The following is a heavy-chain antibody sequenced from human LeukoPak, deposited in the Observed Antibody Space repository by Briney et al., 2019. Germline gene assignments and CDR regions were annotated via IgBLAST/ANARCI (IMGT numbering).Heavy chain of an antibody. D-gene: IGHD3-10*01. CDR3: AKGLDYHGSGSYRDYYYYYGTDA. J-gene: IGHJ6*02. Sequence: GGSLRLSCAASGFTFSNYAMSWVRQAPGKGLEWVSVITDSGNNTYYTGSVKGRFTISRDNSRNTLYLQINSLRAEDTAVYYCAKGLDYHGSGSYRDYYYYYGTDAWGHGTTVTVSS. CDR2: ITDSGNNT. V-gene: IGHV3-23*01. CDR1: GFTFSNYA.